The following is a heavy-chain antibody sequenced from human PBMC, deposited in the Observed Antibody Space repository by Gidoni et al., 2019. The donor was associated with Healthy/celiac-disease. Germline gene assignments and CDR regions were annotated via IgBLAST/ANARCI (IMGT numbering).Heavy chain of an antibody. CDR2: ISYDGSNK. CDR3: ARETYDWFDP. CDR1: GFTFSSDA. D-gene: IGHD3-16*01. Sequence: QVQLVESGGGVVQPGRSLRLYCAASGFTFSSDAMHWVRQAPGKGLEWVAVISYDGSNKYYADSVKGRFTISRDNSKNTLYLQMNSLRAEDTAVYYCARETYDWFDPWGQGTLVTVSS. V-gene: IGHV3-30-3*01. J-gene: IGHJ5*02.